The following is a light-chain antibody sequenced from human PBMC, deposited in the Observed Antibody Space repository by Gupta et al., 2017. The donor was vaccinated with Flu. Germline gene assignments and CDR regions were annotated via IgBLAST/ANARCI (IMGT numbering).Light chain of an antibody. CDR1: QSGSTK. J-gene: IGKJ1*01. CDR3: IQYHSSPPWAPWT. CDR2: GAS. V-gene: IGKV3D-15*01. Sequence: SVSQGERANRSCRASQSGSTKLAWYRKQNGQAPRHRSYGASSRATCITARFSGSGYGRELKLKLSSRQSEDSAVSYCIQYHSSPPWAPWTFGQGTKVEIK.